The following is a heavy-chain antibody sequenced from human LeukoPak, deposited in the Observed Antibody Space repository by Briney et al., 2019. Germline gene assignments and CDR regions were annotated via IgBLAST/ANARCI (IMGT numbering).Heavy chain of an antibody. V-gene: IGHV3-64*01. CDR3: AREGQDEDCSSTSCYPLLP. J-gene: IGHJ5*02. CDR2: ISNNGGST. D-gene: IGHD2-2*01. Sequence: GGSLRLSCAASGFTFSSYAMHWVRQAPGKGLEYVSAISNNGGSTYYAQSVKGRFTISRDNAKNTLYLQMNSLRAEDTAVYYCAREGQDEDCSSTSCYPLLPWGQGTLVTVSS. CDR1: GFTFSSYA.